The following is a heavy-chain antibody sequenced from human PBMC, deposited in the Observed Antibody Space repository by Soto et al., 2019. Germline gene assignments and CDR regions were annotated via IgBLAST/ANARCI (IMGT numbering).Heavy chain of an antibody. CDR1: GYSFTSYW. J-gene: IGHJ4*02. CDR2: IYPGDSDT. CDR3: GRKEQASAPRFDS. V-gene: IGHV5-51*01. Sequence: GESLKISCKGSGYSFTSYWIGWVRQMPGKGLEWMGIIYPGDSDTRYSPSFQGQVTISADKSISTASLQWSSLKASDTAMYYGGRKEQASAPRFDSWGPAALVTVHS.